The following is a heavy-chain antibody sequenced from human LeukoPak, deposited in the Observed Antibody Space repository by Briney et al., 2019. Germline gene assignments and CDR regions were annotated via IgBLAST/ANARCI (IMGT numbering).Heavy chain of an antibody. CDR3: AGDGYNSRRFFDY. J-gene: IGHJ4*02. D-gene: IGHD5-24*01. CDR1: GYIFIGYY. CDR2: IDPKSGGT. V-gene: IGHV1-2*02. Sequence: ASVKVSCKTSGYIFIGYYIHWVRQAPGQGLEWMGWIDPKSGGTKYAQKFQGRVTMTSDTSINTAYMELSRLISDDTAVYYCAGDGYNSRRFFDYWGQGTLVTVSS.